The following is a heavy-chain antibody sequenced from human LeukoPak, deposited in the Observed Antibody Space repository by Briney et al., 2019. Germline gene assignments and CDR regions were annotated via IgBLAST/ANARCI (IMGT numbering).Heavy chain of an antibody. J-gene: IGHJ4*02. CDR3: ARGLGYCTSTTCLLPFDY. CDR1: GFTVSTYY. V-gene: IGHV3-53*01. CDR2: IYSGGST. Sequence: GGSLRLSCAASGFTVSTYYMTWVRQAPGKGLECVSVIYSGGSTYYADSVKGRFTVSRDKSKNTLYLQMNSLRAEDTAMYYCARGLGYCTSTTCLLPFDYWGQGTLVTVSS. D-gene: IGHD2-2*01.